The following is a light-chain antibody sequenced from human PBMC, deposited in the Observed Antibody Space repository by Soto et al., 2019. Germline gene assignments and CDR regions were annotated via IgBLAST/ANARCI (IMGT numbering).Light chain of an antibody. CDR2: GAT. CDR1: QSVSIL. CDR3: QKYNNWSRT. Sequence: EIVMTQSPATLSVSPGERATLSCRASQSVSILLAWYQQKPGQAPRLVNHGATNRATGIPARFSGSGSVTKFTLTISSLQSEDFVVYYCQKYNNWSRTFGQGTKVEIK. V-gene: IGKV3-15*01. J-gene: IGKJ1*01.